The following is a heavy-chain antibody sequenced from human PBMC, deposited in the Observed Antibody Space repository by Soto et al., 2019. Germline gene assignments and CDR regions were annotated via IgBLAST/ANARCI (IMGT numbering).Heavy chain of an antibody. CDR2: INAGNGNT. CDR3: ARAGGPVAGTGDHY. J-gene: IGHJ4*02. V-gene: IGHV1-3*01. CDR1: GYTFTSYA. Sequence: ASVKVSCKASGYTFTSYAMHWVRQAPGQRLEWMGWINAGNGNTKYSQKFQGRVTITRDTSASTAYMELSSLRSEDTAVYYCARAGGPVAGTGDHYWGQAPLVTVSS. D-gene: IGHD6-19*01.